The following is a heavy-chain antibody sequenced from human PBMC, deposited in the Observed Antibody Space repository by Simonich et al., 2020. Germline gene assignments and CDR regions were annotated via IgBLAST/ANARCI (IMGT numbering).Heavy chain of an antibody. V-gene: IGHV4-59*08. CDR3: ARLPDY. CDR1: GGSISSDS. J-gene: IGHJ4*02. CDR2: INYSVST. Sequence: QVQLQESGPGLVKPSETLYLTCTVPGGSISSDSWSWIRQPPGKGLEWIGYINYSVSTNYTPSLTSLVTISVDTSKNQFSLKLSSVTAADTAVYYCARLPDYWGQGTLVTVSS.